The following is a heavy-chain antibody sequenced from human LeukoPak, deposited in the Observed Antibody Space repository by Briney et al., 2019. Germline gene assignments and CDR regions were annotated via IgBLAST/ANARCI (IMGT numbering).Heavy chain of an antibody. V-gene: IGHV3-21*01. D-gene: IGHD2-2*01. J-gene: IGHJ4*02. CDR1: GFTFSSYS. CDR2: ISSSSSYI. Sequence: PGGSLRLSCAASGFTFSSYSMNWVRQAPGKGREWVSSISSSSSYIYYADSVKGRFTISRDNAKNSLYLQMNSLRAEDTAVYYCARGGPYQPLLGYWGQGTLVTVSS. CDR3: ARGGPYQPLLGY.